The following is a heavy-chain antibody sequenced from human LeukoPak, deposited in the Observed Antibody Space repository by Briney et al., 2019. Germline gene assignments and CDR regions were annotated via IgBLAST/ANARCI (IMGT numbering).Heavy chain of an antibody. D-gene: IGHD3/OR15-3a*01. J-gene: IGHJ4*02. CDR2: MNPNSGNT. CDR1: GYTFTSYD. CDR3: ARSLWTTSNYFDY. Sequence: GASVKVSCKASGYTFTSYDINWVRQATGQGLEWMGWMNPNSGNTGYAQKFQGRVTITADKSTSTAYMELSSLRSEDTAVYYCARSLWTTSNYFDYWGQGTLVTVSS. V-gene: IGHV1-8*01.